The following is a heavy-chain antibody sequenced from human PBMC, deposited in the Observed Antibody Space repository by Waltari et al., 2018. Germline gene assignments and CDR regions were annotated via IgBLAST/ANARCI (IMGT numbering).Heavy chain of an antibody. D-gene: IGHD3-3*01. CDR1: GFTFRSYA. J-gene: IGHJ4*02. CDR2: ITGSGDST. V-gene: IGHV3-23*01. Sequence: EVQLLESGGGLVQPGGSLRLSCAASGFTFRSYAMNWVRQAPGKGLEWVSLITGSGDSTYYADSVKGRFTVSRDNSKNTLYLQMNSLRAEDTALYYCAKSRGSSYGTEYLDYWGQGTLVTVSS. CDR3: AKSRGSSYGTEYLDY.